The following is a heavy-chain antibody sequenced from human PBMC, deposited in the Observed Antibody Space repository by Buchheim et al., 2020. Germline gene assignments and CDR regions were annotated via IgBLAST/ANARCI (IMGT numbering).Heavy chain of an antibody. V-gene: IGHV3-15*01. J-gene: IGHJ4*01. CDR1: GFRNAW. D-gene: IGHD3-22*01. CDR3: TTDLDPDYSDSRGVDY. Sequence: EVQLVESGGDLVKPGGSLRLSCAVSGFRNAWMSWVRQAPGKGLEWVGRIKNKIEGGTTDYAAPVKGRFTISRDASKNTVYLQMNSLKTEDTAVYYCTTDLDPDYSDSRGVDYWGQGTL. CDR2: IKNKIEGGTT.